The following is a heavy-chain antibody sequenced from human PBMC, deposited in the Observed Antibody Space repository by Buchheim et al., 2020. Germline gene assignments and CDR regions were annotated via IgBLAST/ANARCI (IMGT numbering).Heavy chain of an antibody. CDR2: ISYDGSNK. CDR3: AKESYDYGGTIGY. CDR1: GFTFSSYG. Sequence: QVQLVESGGGVVQPGRSLRLSCAASGFTFSSYGMHWVRQAPGKGLGWVAVISYDGSNKYYADSVKGRFTISRDNSKNTLYLQMNSLRAEDTAVYYCAKESYDYGGTIGYWSQGTL. V-gene: IGHV3-30*18. J-gene: IGHJ4*02. D-gene: IGHD4-23*01.